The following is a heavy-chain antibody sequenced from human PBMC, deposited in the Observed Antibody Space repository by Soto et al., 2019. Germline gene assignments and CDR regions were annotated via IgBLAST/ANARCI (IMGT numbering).Heavy chain of an antibody. CDR3: ARDGGHTYYYDSSAESDY. D-gene: IGHD3-22*01. V-gene: IGHV3-21*01. CDR2: ISSSSSYI. Sequence: LRLSCAASGFTFSSYSMNWVRQAPGKGLEWVSSISSSSSYIYYADSVKGRFTISRDNAKNSLYLQMNSLRAEDTAVYYCARDGGHTYYYDSSAESDYWGQGTLVTVSS. J-gene: IGHJ4*02. CDR1: GFTFSSYS.